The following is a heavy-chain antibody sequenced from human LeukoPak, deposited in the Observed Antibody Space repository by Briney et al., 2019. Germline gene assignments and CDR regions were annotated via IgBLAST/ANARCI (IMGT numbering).Heavy chain of an antibody. Sequence: GGSLRLSCAASAFTFSSYAMSWVRQAPGKGLEWVSTIHGSSDTTYCADSVKGRFTISRENSKNTLFLQMNSLRAEDTAVYYCARISGSRAWDFDYWGQGTLVTVSS. CDR2: IHGSSDTT. D-gene: IGHD1-26*01. CDR3: ARISGSRAWDFDY. CDR1: AFTFSSYA. V-gene: IGHV3-23*01. J-gene: IGHJ4*02.